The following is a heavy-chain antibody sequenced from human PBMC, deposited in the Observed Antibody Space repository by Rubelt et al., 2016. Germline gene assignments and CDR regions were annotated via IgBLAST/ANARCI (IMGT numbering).Heavy chain of an antibody. CDR1: GFTFSDYS. Sequence: SCAASGFTFSDYSMHWVRLAPGKGLEWVASISWSSTYKIYADSVRGRFTISRDNANDSMSLQLSSLRVEDTAVYYCARYARESDHWGQGTLVTVSS. D-gene: IGHD5-24*01. CDR3: ARYARESDH. CDR2: ISWSSTYK. J-gene: IGHJ4*02. V-gene: IGHV3-21*04.